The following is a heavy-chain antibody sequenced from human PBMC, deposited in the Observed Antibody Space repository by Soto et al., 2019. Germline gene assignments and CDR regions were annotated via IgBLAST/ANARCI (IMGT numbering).Heavy chain of an antibody. V-gene: IGHV4-59*01. CDR2: ICYSGST. CDR1: GGSISSYY. J-gene: IGHJ5*01. D-gene: IGHD3-10*02. Sequence: QVQLQESGPGLVKPSETLSLTCTVSGGSISSYYWSWIRQPPGKGLEWIGLICYSGSTSYNPSRTSRLTIAIDTSEYQFSLKLNSVTAADTAVYYCASMIGDPVLSFDSWGQGTLVDVSS. CDR3: ASMIGDPVLSFDS.